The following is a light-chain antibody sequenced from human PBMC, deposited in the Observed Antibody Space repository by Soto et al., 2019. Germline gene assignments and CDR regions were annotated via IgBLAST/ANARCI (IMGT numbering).Light chain of an antibody. Sequence: IQLTQSPSSLSASVGDSVTITCRASQDITSYLAWYQQKPGKAPNLLIYGASTLQSGVPSRFSGSGSGTDFTLTISSLQAEDFASYYCQQTRASPSTFGGGTKVDIK. J-gene: IGKJ4*01. CDR2: GAS. CDR3: QQTRASPST. V-gene: IGKV1-9*01. CDR1: QDITSY.